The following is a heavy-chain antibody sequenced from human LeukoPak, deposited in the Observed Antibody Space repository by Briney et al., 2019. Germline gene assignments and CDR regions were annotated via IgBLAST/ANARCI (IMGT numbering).Heavy chain of an antibody. CDR2: ISSSSSYI. D-gene: IGHD5-24*01. J-gene: IGHJ6*03. Sequence: GGSLRLSCAASGFTFSSYSMNWVRQAPGKGLEWVSSISSSSSYIYYADSVKGRFTISRDNAKNSLYLQINSLRAEDTAVYYCARGMATIDGYYYYMDVWGKGTTVTVSS. CDR3: ARGMATIDGYYYYMDV. V-gene: IGHV3-21*01. CDR1: GFTFSSYS.